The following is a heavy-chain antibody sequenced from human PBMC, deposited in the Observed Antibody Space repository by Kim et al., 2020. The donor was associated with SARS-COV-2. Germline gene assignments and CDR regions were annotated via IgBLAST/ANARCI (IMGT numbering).Heavy chain of an antibody. V-gene: IGHV3-23*01. D-gene: IGHD2-15*01. CDR2: ST. CDR3: ATSHGGHLA. Sequence: STYYADSVKRRFTISRENSKETLYLQMNSLGAEDTAVYYCATSHGGHLAWGQGTLVTVSS. J-gene: IGHJ5*02.